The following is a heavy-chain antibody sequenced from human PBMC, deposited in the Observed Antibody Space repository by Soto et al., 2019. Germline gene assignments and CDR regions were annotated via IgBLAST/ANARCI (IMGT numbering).Heavy chain of an antibody. J-gene: IGHJ4*02. CDR1: GYTFTGYY. Sequence: QVQLVQSGAEVKNPGASVKVSCKASGYTFTGYYMHWVRQAPGQGLEWMGWINPNNGATYYTQDFQGRVTMTRDTSITTVYMELSRLRSDDTAVFYRARGNSGDDDEFDYWGQGTLVIVSS. CDR3: ARGNSGDDDEFDY. V-gene: IGHV1-2*02. CDR2: INPNNGAT. D-gene: IGHD5-12*01.